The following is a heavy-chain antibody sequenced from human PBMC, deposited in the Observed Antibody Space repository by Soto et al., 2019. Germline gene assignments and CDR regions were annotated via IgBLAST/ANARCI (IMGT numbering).Heavy chain of an antibody. V-gene: IGHV3-11*06. CDR1: GFIFGDYY. CDR3: ATGDFWTGSYSGMLDY. D-gene: IGHD3-3*01. Sequence: QVQLVESGGGLVKPGGSLRLSCAASGFIFGDYYMNWIRQAPGKGLEWVSYISSSSSDTNYADSLKGRFTISRDNAKNSLYLQMNSLRDEDSAVYYCATGDFWTGSYSGMLDYWGQGTLVTVSS. J-gene: IGHJ4*02. CDR2: ISSSSSDT.